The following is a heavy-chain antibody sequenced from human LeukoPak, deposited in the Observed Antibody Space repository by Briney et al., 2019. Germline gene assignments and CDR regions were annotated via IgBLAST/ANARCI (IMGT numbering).Heavy chain of an antibody. CDR3: ARETEMANLDY. J-gene: IGHJ4*02. CDR1: GFTFSSSW. V-gene: IGHV3-7*01. D-gene: IGHD5-24*01. CDR2: IKEDGSWK. Sequence: GGSLRLSCAASGFTFSSSWMGWARQAPGKGLEWVANIKEDGSWKHYAVSVQGRFTISRDNAKKSLYLQMNSLRAEDTAVYYCARETEMANLDYWGQGTLVTVSS.